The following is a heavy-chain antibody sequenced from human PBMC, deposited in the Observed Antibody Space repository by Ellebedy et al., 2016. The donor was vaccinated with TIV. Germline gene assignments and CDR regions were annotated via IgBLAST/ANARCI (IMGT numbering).Heavy chain of an antibody. CDR1: GFTFSSYA. V-gene: IGHV3-23*01. J-gene: IGHJ4*02. D-gene: IGHD2-2*02. CDR2: ISGSGGST. Sequence: GGSLRLXXAASGFTFSSYAVSWVRQAPGKGLEWVSAISGSGGSTYYADSVKGRFTISRDNSKNTLYLQMNSLRAEDTAVYYCAKGAAYCSSTSCYKGYFDYWGQGTLVTVSS. CDR3: AKGAAYCSSTSCYKGYFDY.